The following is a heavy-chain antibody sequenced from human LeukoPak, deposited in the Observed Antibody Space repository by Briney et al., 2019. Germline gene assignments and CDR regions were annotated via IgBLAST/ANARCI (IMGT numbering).Heavy chain of an antibody. CDR1: GYTFTGYY. D-gene: IGHD2-2*01. J-gene: IGHJ6*02. V-gene: IGHV1-2*02. CDR2: INPNSSGT. Sequence: GASVKVSCKASGYTFTGYYMHWVRQAPGQGLEWMGWINPNSSGTNYAQKFQGRVTMTRDTSISTAYMELSRLRSDDTAVYYCARDPPAAITYYGMDVWGQGTTVTVSS. CDR3: ARDPPAAITYYGMDV.